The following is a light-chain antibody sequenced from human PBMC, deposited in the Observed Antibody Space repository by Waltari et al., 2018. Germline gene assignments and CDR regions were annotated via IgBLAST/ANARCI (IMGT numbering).Light chain of an antibody. CDR2: RAS. CDR1: QSISSW. J-gene: IGKJ1*01. Sequence: DIQMTQSPSTLSASVGDRVTITCRASQSISSWLAWYQQKPGKAPKLLIYRASTLESGVPSRFSGSGSGTDFTLTISSLQPDDSATYYCQQYSAYSWTFGQGTKVENK. CDR3: QQYSAYSWT. V-gene: IGKV1-5*03.